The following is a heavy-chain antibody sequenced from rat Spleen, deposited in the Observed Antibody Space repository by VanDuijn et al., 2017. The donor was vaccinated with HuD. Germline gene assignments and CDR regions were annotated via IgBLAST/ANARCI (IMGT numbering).Heavy chain of an antibody. D-gene: IGHD1-6*01. CDR3: AKDMMYTTDYYYWYFDF. Sequence: EVQLVESGGGLVQPGRSLKLSCAASGFTYSNYVMAWVRQAPTKGQEWVASISTGGGNTYYRDSVKGRFTISRDNAKNTLYLQMDSLRSEDTATYYCAKDMMYTTDYYYWYFDFWGPGTMVTVSS. J-gene: IGHJ1*01. CDR1: GFTYSNYV. CDR2: ISTGGGNT. V-gene: IGHV5S13*01.